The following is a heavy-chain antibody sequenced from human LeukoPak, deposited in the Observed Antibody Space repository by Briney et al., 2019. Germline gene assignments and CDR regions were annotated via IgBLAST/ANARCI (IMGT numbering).Heavy chain of an antibody. D-gene: IGHD3-22*01. CDR3: AKGAGGMIVVGLDFDY. CDR1: GFTFSSYA. J-gene: IGHJ4*02. V-gene: IGHV3-23*01. CDR2: ISGSGGGGST. Sequence: GGSLRLSCAASGFTFSSYAMSWVRQAPGKGLEWVSGISGSGGGGSTYNADSVKGRFTISRDNSKNTLYLQMKRLNADDTAVYYCAKGAGGMIVVGLDFDYWGQGTLVTVSS.